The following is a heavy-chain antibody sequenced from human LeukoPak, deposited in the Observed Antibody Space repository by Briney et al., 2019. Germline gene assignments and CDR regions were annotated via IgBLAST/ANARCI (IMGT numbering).Heavy chain of an antibody. J-gene: IGHJ4*02. D-gene: IGHD3-22*01. V-gene: IGHV1-3*01. CDR1: GYTFTSYA. Sequence: ASVKVSRKASGYTFTSYAMHWVRQAPGQRLEWMGWINAGNGNTKYSQKFQGRVTITRDTSASTAYMELSSLGSEDTAVYYCATLSYYYDSSGYRRYDYWGQGTLVTVSS. CDR3: ATLSYYYDSSGYRRYDY. CDR2: INAGNGNT.